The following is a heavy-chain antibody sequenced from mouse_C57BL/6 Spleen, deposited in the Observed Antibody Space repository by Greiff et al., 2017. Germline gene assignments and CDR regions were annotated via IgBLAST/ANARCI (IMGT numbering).Heavy chain of an antibody. J-gene: IGHJ3*01. D-gene: IGHD2-5*01. CDR3: ARSPYCSNPAGFAY. Sequence: EVQGVESGGGLVKPGGSLKFSCAASGFTFSSYTMSWVRQTPEQRLGWVATICGGGGNTYYPDSVKGRFTISRDTAKHTLYLQMSSLRSEDTALYYCARSPYCSNPAGFAYWGQGTLVTVSA. CDR2: ICGGGGNT. V-gene: IGHV5-9*01. CDR1: GFTFSSYT.